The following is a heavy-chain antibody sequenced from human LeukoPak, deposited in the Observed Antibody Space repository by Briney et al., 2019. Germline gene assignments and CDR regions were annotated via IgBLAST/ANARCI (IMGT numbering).Heavy chain of an antibody. D-gene: IGHD2-8*01. CDR1: GGTFSSYA. Sequence: SVKVSCKASGGTFSSYAISWVRQAPGQGLEWMGGIIPIFGTANYAQKFQGRVTITADESTSTAYMELSSLRSEDTAVYYCARGTKYCTNGVCWYYFDYWGQGTLVTVSS. J-gene: IGHJ4*02. CDR3: ARGTKYCTNGVCWYYFDY. CDR2: IIPIFGTA. V-gene: IGHV1-69*13.